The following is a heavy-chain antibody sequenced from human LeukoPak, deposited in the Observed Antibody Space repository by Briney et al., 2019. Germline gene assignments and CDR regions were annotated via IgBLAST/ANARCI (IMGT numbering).Heavy chain of an antibody. V-gene: IGHV1-69*13. Sequence: SVKVSCKASGGTFSSYAISWVRQAPGQGLEWMGGIIPIFGTANYAQKFQGRVTITADESTSTAYMELSSLRSEDTAVYYCASPAGGYSYGFLDYWGQGTLVTVSS. CDR1: GGTFSSYA. J-gene: IGHJ4*02. CDR3: ASPAGGYSYGFLDY. CDR2: IIPIFGTA. D-gene: IGHD5-18*01.